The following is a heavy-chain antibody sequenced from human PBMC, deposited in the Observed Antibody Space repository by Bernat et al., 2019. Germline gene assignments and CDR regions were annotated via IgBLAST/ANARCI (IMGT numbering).Heavy chain of an antibody. CDR3: ARLRLGSGYAHFDY. Sequence: QVQLQESGPGLVKPSETLSLTCTVSGGSISSYYWSWIRQPPGKGLEWIGYIYYSGSTNYNPSLKSRVTMSVDTSKNQFSLKLSSVTAADTAVYYCARLRLGSGYAHFDYWGQGTLVTVSS. D-gene: IGHD3-3*01. CDR1: GGSISSYY. V-gene: IGHV4-59*08. CDR2: IYYSGST. J-gene: IGHJ4*02.